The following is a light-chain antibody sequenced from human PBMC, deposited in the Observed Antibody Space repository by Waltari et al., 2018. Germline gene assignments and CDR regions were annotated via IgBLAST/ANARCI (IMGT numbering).Light chain of an antibody. CDR1: SSNIGENY. CDR3: ATWDDSLSAVV. CDR2: RDE. V-gene: IGLV1-47*01. J-gene: IGLJ3*02. Sequence: QSVLTQAPSASVTPGQRITISCSGGSSNIGENYVSWYQHFPGAAHKLLTGRDEPLPSGVPDLVSGSNSGTSAYLAISGLRSDDEAEYYCATWDDSLSAVVFGGGTKLTVL.